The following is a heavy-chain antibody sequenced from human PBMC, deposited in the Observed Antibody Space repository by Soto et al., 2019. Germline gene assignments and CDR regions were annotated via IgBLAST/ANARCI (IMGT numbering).Heavy chain of an antibody. Sequence: SVKVSCKASGGTFSSYAISWVRQAPGQGLEWMGGIIPTFGTANYAQKFQGRVTITADESTSTAYMELSSLRSEDTAVYYCARTPYIAVADRYYFDYWGQGTLVTVSS. CDR3: ARTPYIAVADRYYFDY. D-gene: IGHD6-19*01. J-gene: IGHJ4*02. CDR2: IIPTFGTA. V-gene: IGHV1-69*13. CDR1: GGTFSSYA.